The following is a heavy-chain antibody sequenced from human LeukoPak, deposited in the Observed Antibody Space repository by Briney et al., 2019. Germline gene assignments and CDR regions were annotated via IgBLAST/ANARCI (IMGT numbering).Heavy chain of an antibody. CDR1: GYSTNRFG. CDR3: ANVAKGRFFFYYMDV. V-gene: IGHV1-18*01. CDR2: ISFDNGIP. Sequence: ASVWVSCKASGYSTNRFGVTWVRQAPGQGLEWIGWISFDNGIPRYADKFQGRVSLTTDTSKTTAYMELRSLRSDDSAVYFCANVAKGRFFFYYMDVWGKGTTVTVSS. J-gene: IGHJ6*03. D-gene: IGHD2-15*01.